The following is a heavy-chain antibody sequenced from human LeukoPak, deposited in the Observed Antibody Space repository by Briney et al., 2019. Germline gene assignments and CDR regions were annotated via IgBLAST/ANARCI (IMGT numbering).Heavy chain of an antibody. CDR1: GAFISTRGYF. J-gene: IGHJ4*02. CDR2: IYYSGTT. CDR3: ARVETAAADY. Sequence: SETLSLTCTVSGAFISTRGYFWGWIRQPPGKGLEWIGSIYYSGTTNYNPSLKSRVTISVDKSKNQFSLKLTSVTAADTAVYYCARVETAAADYWGQGTLVTVSS. D-gene: IGHD3-3*01. V-gene: IGHV4-39*07.